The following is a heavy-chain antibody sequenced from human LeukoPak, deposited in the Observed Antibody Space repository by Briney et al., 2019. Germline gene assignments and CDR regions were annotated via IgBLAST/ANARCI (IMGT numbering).Heavy chain of an antibody. CDR2: ARDKGHSYTR. D-gene: IGHD7-27*01. CDR1: AFTFSDHY. J-gene: IGHJ4*02. V-gene: IGHV3-72*01. CDR3: PRADLGTKRYFDC. Sequence: GGSLSLSCAASAFTFSDHYMDWVRQAPGKGLEWVGRARDKGHSYTREYAASVKGRFTISRDDSKNSLYLQMNSLRSQDTAVYYYPRADLGTKRYFDCWVQGTMVTVSS.